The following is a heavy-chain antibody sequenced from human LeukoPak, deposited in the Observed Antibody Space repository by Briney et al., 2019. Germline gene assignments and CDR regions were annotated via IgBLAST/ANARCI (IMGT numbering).Heavy chain of an antibody. V-gene: IGHV3-7*04. D-gene: IGHD6-19*01. Sequence: GGSLRLSCAASGFTFSSYWMTWVRQAPGKGLEWVANIKQDGSEKYYVDSVKGRFTISRDNAKNSLYLQMNSLRAEDTAVYYCAWGGISVAQGWFDPWGQGTLVTVSS. CDR3: AWGGISVAQGWFDP. J-gene: IGHJ5*02. CDR2: IKQDGSEK. CDR1: GFTFSSYW.